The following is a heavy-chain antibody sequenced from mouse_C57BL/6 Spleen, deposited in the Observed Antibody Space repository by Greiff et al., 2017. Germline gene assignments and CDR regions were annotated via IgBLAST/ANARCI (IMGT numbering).Heavy chain of an antibody. CDR3: TRDYYGSSYAFAY. V-gene: IGHV14-4*01. J-gene: IGHJ3*01. CDR1: GFNIKDDY. CDR2: IDPEDGDT. Sequence: EVQLQQSGAELVRPGASVKLSCTASGFNIKDDYMHWVKQRPEQGLEWIGWIDPEDGDTEYASKFQGKATITADTSSNTAYLQLSSLTSEDTAVYYCTRDYYGSSYAFAYWGQGTLVTVSA. D-gene: IGHD1-1*01.